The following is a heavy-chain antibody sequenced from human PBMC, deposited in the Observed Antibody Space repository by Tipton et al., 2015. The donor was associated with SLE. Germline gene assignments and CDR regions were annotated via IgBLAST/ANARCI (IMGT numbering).Heavy chain of an antibody. CDR3: ARGGSPFDY. J-gene: IGHJ4*02. Sequence: TLSLTCAVYGGSFSGYYWSWIRQHPGRGLEWIGHVYYSGATSYNSSLKSRLTMSVDTSNNVFSLKLLSATPADSAIYYCARGGSPFDYWGRGILVTVSS. CDR2: VYYSGAT. CDR1: GGSFSGYY. V-gene: IGHV4-34*09.